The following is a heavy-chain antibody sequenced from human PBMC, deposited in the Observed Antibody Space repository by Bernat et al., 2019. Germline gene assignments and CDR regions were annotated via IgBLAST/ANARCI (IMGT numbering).Heavy chain of an antibody. CDR3: ARGRLKLYPYYYYNGMDV. J-gene: IGHJ6*02. V-gene: IGHV4-34*01. CDR1: GGSLYDYF. D-gene: IGHD2/OR15-2a*01. CDR2: INHSGNT. Sequence: QVQLQQWGAGLLKPSETLSLTCGVYGGSLYDYFWTWIRQPPGKGLEWIGEINHSGNTNYNPSLKSRVTISTDTSKNQFSLNLSSVTAADTAVYYCARGRLKLYPYYYYNGMDVWGQGTTVTVSS.